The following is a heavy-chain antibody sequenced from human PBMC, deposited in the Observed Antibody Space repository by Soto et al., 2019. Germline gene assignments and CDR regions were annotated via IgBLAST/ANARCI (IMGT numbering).Heavy chain of an antibody. CDR2: FDPEDGET. J-gene: IGHJ5*02. V-gene: IGHV1-24*01. Sequence: ASVKVSCKVSGYTLTELSMHWVRQAPGKGLEWMGGFDPEDGETIYAQKFQGRVTMTEDTSTDTAYMELSSLRSEDTAVYYCATRRCKSSTSCYDWFDPWGQGTLVTVSS. CDR3: ATRRCKSSTSCYDWFDP. D-gene: IGHD2-2*01. CDR1: GYTLTELS.